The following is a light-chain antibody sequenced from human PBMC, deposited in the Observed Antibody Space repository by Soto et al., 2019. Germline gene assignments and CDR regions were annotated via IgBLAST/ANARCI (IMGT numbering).Light chain of an antibody. Sequence: QSVLTQPASVSGAPGQSITISCTATNSDVNYVSWHQQHPGKAPKLMIYGVINRSSGVSTRFSGSKSGNTASLTISGLQAEDEADYYCSSSISSNTFVFGTGTKATVL. V-gene: IGLV2-14*01. CDR1: NSDVNY. CDR2: GVI. J-gene: IGLJ1*01. CDR3: SSSISSNTFV.